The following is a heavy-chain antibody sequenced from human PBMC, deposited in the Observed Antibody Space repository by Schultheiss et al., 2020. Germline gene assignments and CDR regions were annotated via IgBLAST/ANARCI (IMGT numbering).Heavy chain of an antibody. V-gene: IGHV3-11*04. CDR2: ISNSGRST. J-gene: IGHJ4*02. CDR1: GFTVSDNH. D-gene: IGHD6-13*01. Sequence: GGSLRLSCAVSGFTVSDNHVTWLRQAPGKGLEWVSAISNSGRSTYYADSVRGRFTISRDNAKNSLYLQMNSLRAEDTAVYYCARDWSRRSSSSATDYWGQGTLVTVSS. CDR3: ARDWSRRSSSSATDY.